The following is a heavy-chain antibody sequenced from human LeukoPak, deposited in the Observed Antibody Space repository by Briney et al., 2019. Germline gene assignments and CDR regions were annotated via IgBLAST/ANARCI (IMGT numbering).Heavy chain of an antibody. V-gene: IGHV3-49*03. CDR1: GSTFGDYA. Sequence: PGGSLRLSCTASGSTFGDYAMSWFRQAPGKGLEWVGFIRSKAYGGTTEYAASVKGRFTISRDDSKSIAYLQMNSLKTEDTAVYYCTSLMITFGGVIVALPDYWGQGTLVTVSS. D-gene: IGHD3-16*02. CDR3: TSLMITFGGVIVALPDY. J-gene: IGHJ4*02. CDR2: IRSKAYGGTT.